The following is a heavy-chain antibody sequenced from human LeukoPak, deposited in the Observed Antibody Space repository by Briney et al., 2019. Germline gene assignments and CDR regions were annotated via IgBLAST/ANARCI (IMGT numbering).Heavy chain of an antibody. Sequence: SETLSLTCTISGGSISSYFWTWIRQPPGKGLEWIGYIYYSGSTNYNPSLKSRVTISLDTSKNQFSLKLSSVTAADTAVYYCARYNWGAFWYFDYWGQGTLVTVSS. CDR1: GGSISSYF. J-gene: IGHJ4*02. CDR3: ARYNWGAFWYFDY. CDR2: IYYSGST. V-gene: IGHV4-59*08. D-gene: IGHD1-20*01.